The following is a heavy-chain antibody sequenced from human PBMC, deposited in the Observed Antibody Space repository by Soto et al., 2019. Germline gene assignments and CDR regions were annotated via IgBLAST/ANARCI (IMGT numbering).Heavy chain of an antibody. CDR1: GYTFTSYG. J-gene: IGHJ6*02. V-gene: IGHV1-18*04. CDR3: ARDLLSCSSTRCSPTVYYGMDV. CDR2: ISAYNGNT. Sequence: ASVKVSCKASGYTFTSYGISWVRQAPGQGLEWMGWISAYNGNTNYAQKLQGRVTITTDTSTSTAYMELRSLRSDDTAVYYCARDLLSCSSTRCSPTVYYGMDVWGQGTTVTVSS. D-gene: IGHD2-2*01.